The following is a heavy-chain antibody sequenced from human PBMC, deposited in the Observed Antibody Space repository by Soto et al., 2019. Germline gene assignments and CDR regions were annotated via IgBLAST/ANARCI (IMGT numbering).Heavy chain of an antibody. J-gene: IGHJ4*02. V-gene: IGHV4-39*01. CDR1: GDSITDPTSH. CDR3: ARHVYYSSSDQFVFDY. CDR2: MFYTGTT. D-gene: IGHD4-4*01. Sequence: SETLSLTCTVSGDSITDPTSHWGWIRQAPGKGLEWIGTMFYTGTTHYSPSLRSRVTLSVDTSKNQFFLQMRFVTAADTAVYFCARHVYYSSSDQFVFDYWGQGTLVTVSS.